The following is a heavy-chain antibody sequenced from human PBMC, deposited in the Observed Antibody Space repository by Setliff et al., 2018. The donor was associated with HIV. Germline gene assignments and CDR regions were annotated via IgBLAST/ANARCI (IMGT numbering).Heavy chain of an antibody. Sequence: SETLSPTCAVYGGSLSGYHWSWIRQSPEKGLEWIGEINHSGSTNYNPSLKSRVTMSVDTSKNQFSLKLSSVTAADTAVYYCARGGGYDRSGYYPFDYWGQGTPVTVSS. J-gene: IGHJ4*02. V-gene: IGHV4-34*01. CDR3: ARGGGYDRSGYYPFDY. D-gene: IGHD3-22*01. CDR2: INHSGST. CDR1: GGSLSGYH.